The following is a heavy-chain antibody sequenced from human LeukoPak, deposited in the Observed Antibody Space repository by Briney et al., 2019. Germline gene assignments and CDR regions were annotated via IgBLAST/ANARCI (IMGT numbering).Heavy chain of an antibody. D-gene: IGHD2-15*01. CDR1: GGSISSSSYY. J-gene: IGHJ5*02. CDR3: ARRSDVTYEENWFDP. Sequence: SETLSLTCTASGGSISSSSYYWGWIRQPPGKGLEWIGNIYYSGSTYYNPSLKSRVTISVDTSKNQFSLKLSSVTAADTAVYYCARRSDVTYEENWFDPWGQGTLVTVSS. V-gene: IGHV4-39*01. CDR2: IYYSGST.